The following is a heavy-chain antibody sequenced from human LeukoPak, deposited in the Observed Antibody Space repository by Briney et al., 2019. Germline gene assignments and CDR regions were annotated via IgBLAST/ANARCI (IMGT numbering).Heavy chain of an antibody. V-gene: IGHV1-18*01. Sequence: GASVKVSCKASGYTFTNYGITWVRQAPGQGLEWMGWISAYSGNTNYVQKFQGRVTMATDASTSTAYMELRSLRSDDTAVYYCARDIATGVHQDWGQGTLVTVSS. J-gene: IGHJ4*02. CDR2: ISAYSGNT. CDR3: ARDIATGVHQD. D-gene: IGHD3-10*01. CDR1: GYTFTNYG.